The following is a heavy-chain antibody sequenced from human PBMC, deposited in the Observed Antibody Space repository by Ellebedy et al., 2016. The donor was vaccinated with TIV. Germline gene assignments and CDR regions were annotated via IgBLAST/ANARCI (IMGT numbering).Heavy chain of an antibody. Sequence: SETLSLTCTVSGDSISSSTYYWGWIRQPPGKGLEWIGTIYSSGSTYYNPSLKSRVTISVATSNNQFSLKLSSVTAADTAVYYCARNLVIFTFEKWYFDLWGRGTLVTVSS. CDR3: ARNLVIFTFEKWYFDL. D-gene: IGHD3/OR15-3a*01. CDR1: GDSISSSTYY. J-gene: IGHJ2*01. V-gene: IGHV4-39*01. CDR2: IYSSGST.